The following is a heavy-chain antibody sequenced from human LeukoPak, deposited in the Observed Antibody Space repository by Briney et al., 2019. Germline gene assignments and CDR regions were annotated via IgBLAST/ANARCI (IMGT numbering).Heavy chain of an antibody. Sequence: GRSLRLSCAASVFTFRSYCMHGVRQAPGKGLEWVAVIWYYWSNKYYADSVRGRFTISRENSKNKLYLQMNSLRAEDTAVYYCARVFTMVRGVRWELGYWGQGTLVTVSS. J-gene: IGHJ4*02. CDR2: IWYYWSNK. V-gene: IGHV3-33*01. CDR3: ARVFTMVRGVRWELGY. D-gene: IGHD3-10*01. CDR1: VFTFRSYC.